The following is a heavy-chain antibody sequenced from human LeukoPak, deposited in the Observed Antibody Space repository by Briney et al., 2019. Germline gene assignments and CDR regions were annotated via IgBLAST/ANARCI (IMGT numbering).Heavy chain of an antibody. J-gene: IGHJ4*02. D-gene: IGHD3-22*01. CDR2: IYYSGST. CDR3: ARGGGGYYDSSFDY. V-gene: IGHV4-59*01. CDR1: GGSISSYY. Sequence: SETLSLTCTVSGGSISSYYWSWIRQPPGKGLEWIGYIYYSGSTNYNPSLKSRVTISVDTSKNQFSLKLSSVTAADTAVYYCARGGGGYYDSSFDYWGQGTLVTVSS.